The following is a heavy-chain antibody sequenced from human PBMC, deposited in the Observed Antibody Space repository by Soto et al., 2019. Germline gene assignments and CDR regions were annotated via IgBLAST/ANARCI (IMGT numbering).Heavy chain of an antibody. CDR1: GGSISRGGYY. D-gene: IGHD6-13*01. V-gene: IGHV4-31*03. CDR3: AREYSSSPHYFDY. CDR2: IYYSGST. Sequence: QVQLQESGPGLVKPSQTLSLTCTVSGGSISRGGYYWSWIRQHPGTGLEWIGYIYYSGSTYYNPSLQSRVTITVDTSKNQFSLKLSSVTAADTAVYYCAREYSSSPHYFDYWGQGTLVTVSS. J-gene: IGHJ4*02.